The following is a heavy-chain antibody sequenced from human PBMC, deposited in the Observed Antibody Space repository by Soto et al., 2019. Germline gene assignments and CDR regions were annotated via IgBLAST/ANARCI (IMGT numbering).Heavy chain of an antibody. CDR1: GGTFSSYA. J-gene: IGHJ6*02. Sequence: SVKVSCKASGGTFSSYAISWVRQAPGQGLEWMGGIIPIFGTANYAQKFQGRVTITADESTSTAYMELSSLRSEDTAVYYCARVLGSMTTRGMDVWGQGTTVTVSS. CDR2: IIPIFGTA. D-gene: IGHD4-17*01. V-gene: IGHV1-69*13. CDR3: ARVLGSMTTRGMDV.